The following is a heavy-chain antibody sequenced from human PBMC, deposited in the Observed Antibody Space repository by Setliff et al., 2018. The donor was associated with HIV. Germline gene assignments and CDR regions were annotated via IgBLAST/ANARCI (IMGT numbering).Heavy chain of an antibody. CDR2: INTDGSEK. J-gene: IGHJ4*02. CDR1: RFTFSTSW. Sequence: PGGTLSLSCAASRFTFSTSWITWVRQAPGKGLEWVANINTDGSEKNYVDSVKGRFTISRDKSKSSVDLQMSSLRAEDTAVYYCGRGSGYLTEYWGQGALVTVSS. V-gene: IGHV3-7*01. D-gene: IGHD5-18*01. CDR3: GRGSGYLTEY.